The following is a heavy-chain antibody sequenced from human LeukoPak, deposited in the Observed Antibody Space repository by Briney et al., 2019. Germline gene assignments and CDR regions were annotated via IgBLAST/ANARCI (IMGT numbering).Heavy chain of an antibody. CDR1: GGSFSGYY. Sequence: SETLSLTCAVYGGSFSGYYWSWIRQPPGKGLEWIGEINHSGSTNYNPSLKSRVTISVDTSKNQFSLKLSSVTAADTAVYYCAQIIAARPAETNWFDPWGQGTLVTVSS. V-gene: IGHV4-34*01. J-gene: IGHJ5*02. CDR3: AQIIAARPAETNWFDP. CDR2: INHSGST. D-gene: IGHD6-6*01.